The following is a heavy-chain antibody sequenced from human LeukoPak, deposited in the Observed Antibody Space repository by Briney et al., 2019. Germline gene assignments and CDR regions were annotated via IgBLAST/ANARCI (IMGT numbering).Heavy chain of an antibody. Sequence: SETLSLTCAVYGGPFRGYYWSWIRQPPGKRLEWSGDINHSGTTNYHPSLKSRVTISVDTSKNQFSLKLSSATAAATAVYYCARAGRHYGSGPRGWFDPWGQGTLVTVSS. CDR1: GGPFRGYY. D-gene: IGHD3-10*01. CDR3: ARAGRHYGSGPRGWFDP. J-gene: IGHJ5*02. V-gene: IGHV4-34*01. CDR2: INHSGTT.